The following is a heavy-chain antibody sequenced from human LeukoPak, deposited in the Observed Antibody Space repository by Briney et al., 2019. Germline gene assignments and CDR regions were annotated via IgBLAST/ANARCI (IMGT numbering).Heavy chain of an antibody. CDR1: GFTFDDYG. CDR3: ARVTDYSTYYMDV. D-gene: IGHD4-11*01. Sequence: GGSLRLSCAASGFTFDDYGMSWVRQAPGKGLEWASGINWNGGSTGYADSVKGRFTISRDNAKNSLYLQMNSLRAEDTALYYCARVTDYSTYYMDVWGKGTTVTVSS. CDR2: INWNGGST. V-gene: IGHV3-20*04. J-gene: IGHJ6*03.